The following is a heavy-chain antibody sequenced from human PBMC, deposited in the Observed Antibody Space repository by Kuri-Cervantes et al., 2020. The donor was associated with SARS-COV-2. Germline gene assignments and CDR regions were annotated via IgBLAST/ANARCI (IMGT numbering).Heavy chain of an antibody. V-gene: IGHV1-69*04. CDR1: GGTFSSYA. CDR3: ARGRGITMIVVGLDI. CDR2: IIPILGTA. J-gene: IGHJ3*02. Sequence: SVEVSCKASGGTFSSYAISWVRQAPGQGLEWMGRIIPILGTANYAQKFQGRVTITADKSTSTAYMELSSLRSEDTAVYYCARGRGITMIVVGLDIWGQGTMVTVSS. D-gene: IGHD3-22*01.